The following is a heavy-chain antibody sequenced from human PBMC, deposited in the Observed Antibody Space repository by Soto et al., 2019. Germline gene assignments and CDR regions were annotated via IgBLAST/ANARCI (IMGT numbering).Heavy chain of an antibody. CDR3: ARDQTTGDWFDA. CDR1: GFTFSSYS. Sequence: GGSLRLSCAASGFTFSSYSMNWVRQAPGKGLEWVSSISSSSSYIYYADSVKGRFTISRDNAKNTLYLQMNSLRAEDTAVYYCARDQTTGDWFDAWGQGTLVTV. CDR2: ISSSSSYI. J-gene: IGHJ5*02. V-gene: IGHV3-21*01. D-gene: IGHD4-4*01.